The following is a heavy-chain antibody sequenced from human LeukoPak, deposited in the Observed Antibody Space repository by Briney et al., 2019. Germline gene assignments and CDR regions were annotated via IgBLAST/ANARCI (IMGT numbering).Heavy chain of an antibody. J-gene: IGHJ6*02. CDR1: GFTFSSYS. D-gene: IGHD5-12*01. CDR3: ARADIVATFYYYYGMDV. V-gene: IGHV3-21*01. Sequence: PGGSLRLSCAASGFTFSSYSMNWVRQAPGKGLEWVSSISSSSSYIYYADSVKGRFTISRDNAKNSLYLRMNSLRAEDTAVYYCARADIVATFYYYYGMDVWGQGTTVTVSS. CDR2: ISSSSSYI.